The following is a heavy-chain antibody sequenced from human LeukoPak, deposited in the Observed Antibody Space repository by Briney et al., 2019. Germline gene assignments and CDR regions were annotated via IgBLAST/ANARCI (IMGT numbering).Heavy chain of an antibody. J-gene: IGHJ4*02. CDR2: IRYDGSNK. V-gene: IGHV3-30*02. CDR3: AKGSPSDIVVVVAARKPFDY. Sequence: GGSLRLSCAASGFTFSSYGMHWVRQAPGKGLEWVAFIRYDGSNKYYADSVKGRVTISRDNSKNTLYLQMNSLRAEDTAVYYCAKGSPSDIVVVVAARKPFDYWGQGTLVTVSS. D-gene: IGHD2-15*01. CDR1: GFTFSSYG.